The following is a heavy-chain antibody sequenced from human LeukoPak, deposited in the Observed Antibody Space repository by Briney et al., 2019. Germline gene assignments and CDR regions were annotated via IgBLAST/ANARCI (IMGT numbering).Heavy chain of an antibody. CDR1: GCSFSTYW. Sequence: VGSLRLSCAASGCSFSTYWMNWVRQPPGKGLEWVANIKGGGIEKYYVDSVKGGFTISRDNAKNSLYLQMNSLRADDTAVYYCARDRSRGYSNGYADYWGQGSLAILSS. J-gene: IGHJ4*02. D-gene: IGHD5-18*01. CDR3: ARDRSRGYSNGYADY. V-gene: IGHV3-7*01. CDR2: IKGGGIEK.